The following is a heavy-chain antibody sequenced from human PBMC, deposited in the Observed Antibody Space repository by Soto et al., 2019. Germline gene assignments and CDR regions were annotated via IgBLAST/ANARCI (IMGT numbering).Heavy chain of an antibody. Sequence: PGGSLRLSCAASGFTFSSYAMHWVRQAPGKGLEWVAVISYDGSNKYYADSVKGRFTISRDNSKNTLYLQMNSLRAEDTAVYYCARGLYYYDSSGHDYWGQGTLVTVAS. D-gene: IGHD3-22*01. CDR3: ARGLYYYDSSGHDY. CDR2: ISYDGSNK. J-gene: IGHJ4*02. V-gene: IGHV3-30-3*01. CDR1: GFTFSSYA.